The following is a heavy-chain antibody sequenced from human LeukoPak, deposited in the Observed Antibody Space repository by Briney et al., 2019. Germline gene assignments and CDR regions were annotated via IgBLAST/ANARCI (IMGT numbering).Heavy chain of an antibody. J-gene: IGHJ4*02. Sequence: GGSLRLSCTASGFTFGDYAMSWFRQAPGKGLEWVGFIRSKAYGGTTEYAASVKSRFTISRDDSKSIAYLQMNSLKTEDTAVYYCTRFVVRGLWGGFDYWGQGTLVTVSS. V-gene: IGHV3-49*03. CDR3: TRFVVRGLWGGFDY. D-gene: IGHD3-10*01. CDR1: GFTFGDYA. CDR2: IRSKAYGGTT.